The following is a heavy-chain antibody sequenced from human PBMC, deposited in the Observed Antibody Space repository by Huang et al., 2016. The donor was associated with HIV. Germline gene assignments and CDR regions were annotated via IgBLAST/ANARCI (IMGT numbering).Heavy chain of an antibody. CDR1: GFHFVDYA. CDR2: IRWKMGSI. Sequence: EVQLVESGGGLVQPGRSLRLSCAASGFHFVDYAMNWVRQAAGNGLGWVSGIRWKMGSIGKSDSVKGRFTISRDNARNSLYLQVRRLRAEDTALYYCAKGLGGSYYYYFDYWGQGTLVTVSS. J-gene: IGHJ4*02. D-gene: IGHD3-10*01. V-gene: IGHV3-9*01. CDR3: AKGLGGSYYYYFDY.